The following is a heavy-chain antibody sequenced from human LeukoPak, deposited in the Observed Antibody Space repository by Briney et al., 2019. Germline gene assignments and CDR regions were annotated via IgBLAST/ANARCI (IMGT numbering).Heavy chain of an antibody. CDR1: GYTLTELS. Sequence: EASVKVSCKVSGYTLTELSMHWVRQAPGKGLEWMGGFDPEDGETIYAQKFQGRVTMTEDTSTDTAYMEQSSLRSEDTAVYYCATDRMTTASFDYWGQGTLVTVSS. V-gene: IGHV1-24*01. J-gene: IGHJ4*02. CDR3: ATDRMTTASFDY. D-gene: IGHD4-17*01. CDR2: FDPEDGET.